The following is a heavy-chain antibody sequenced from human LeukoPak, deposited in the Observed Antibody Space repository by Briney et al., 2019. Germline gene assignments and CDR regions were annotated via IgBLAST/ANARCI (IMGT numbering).Heavy chain of an antibody. V-gene: IGHV1-69*04. CDR2: IIPILGIA. D-gene: IGHD4-17*01. J-gene: IGHJ3*02. Sequence: ASVKVSCKASGGTFSSYAISWVRQAPGQGLEWMGRIIPILGIANYAQKFQGRVTITADKSTSTAYMELSSLRSEDTAVYYCAVGDQPNDAFDIWGQGTMVTVSS. CDR3: AVGDQPNDAFDI. CDR1: GGTFSSYA.